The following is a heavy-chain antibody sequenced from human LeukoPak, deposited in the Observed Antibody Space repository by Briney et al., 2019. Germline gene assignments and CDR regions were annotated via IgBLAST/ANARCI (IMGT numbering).Heavy chain of an antibody. Sequence: GGSLRLSCAASGFTFSSFSMNWVRQAPGKGLEWVSSISGSSIYMYDADSGKGRFTISRDNAKNSMYLQMHSRRDEDTAVYYCARADLRGVDYDFDFWGQGTLVTVSP. J-gene: IGHJ4*02. V-gene: IGHV3-21*01. D-gene: IGHD4-17*01. CDR2: ISGSSIYM. CDR3: ARADLRGVDYDFDF. CDR1: GFTFSSFS.